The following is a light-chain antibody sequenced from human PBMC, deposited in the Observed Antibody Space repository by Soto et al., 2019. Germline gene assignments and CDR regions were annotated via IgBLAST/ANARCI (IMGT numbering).Light chain of an antibody. V-gene: IGKV3-20*01. CDR1: QSVGSNY. CDR2: AAF. CDR3: QQYGSSPWT. Sequence: EIVLTQSPGTLSLSPGERATLSCRASQSVGSNYLAWYQQKPGQAPRLLIYAAFGRATGIPDRFGGSRSGTDFTLTISRLEPEDSAVYYCQQYGSSPWTFGQGTKVQVK. J-gene: IGKJ1*01.